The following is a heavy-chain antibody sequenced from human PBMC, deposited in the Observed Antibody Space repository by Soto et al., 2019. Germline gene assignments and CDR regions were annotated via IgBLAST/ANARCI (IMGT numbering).Heavy chain of an antibody. J-gene: IGHJ3*01. Sequence: QVQLQESGPGLVKPSETLSLTCSVSGGSISDYYWSWIRQSPGEGLEWIGYIYYTGNAYYNPSLKRRVTISIDTTKNEFSLKLRSVTAADTAMYYCARDAGYEAFDVWGQGTMVAVSS. D-gene: IGHD3-9*01. V-gene: IGHV4-59*01. CDR1: GGSISDYY. CDR3: ARDAGYEAFDV. CDR2: IYYTGNA.